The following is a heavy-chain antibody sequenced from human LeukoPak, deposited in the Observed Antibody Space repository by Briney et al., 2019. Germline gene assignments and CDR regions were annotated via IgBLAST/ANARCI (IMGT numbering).Heavy chain of an antibody. D-gene: IGHD4-17*01. CDR1: GFTFSSYA. CDR2: ISYDGSNK. J-gene: IGHJ4*02. Sequence: GGSLRLSCAASGFTFSSYAMHWVRQAPGKGLDWVAVISYDGSNKYYADSVKGRFTISRDNSKNTLYLQMNSLRAEDTAVYYCARGKDDYGDYELDYWGQGTLVTVSS. V-gene: IGHV3-30*04. CDR3: ARGKDDYGDYELDY.